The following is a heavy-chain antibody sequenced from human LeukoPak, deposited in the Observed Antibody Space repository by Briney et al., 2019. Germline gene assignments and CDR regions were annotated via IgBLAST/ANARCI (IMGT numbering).Heavy chain of an antibody. CDR1: GFTFSSYA. V-gene: IGHV3-23*01. D-gene: IGHD3-10*01. CDR3: AKVERYYYGSGRTRAFDY. J-gene: IGHJ4*02. CDR2: ISGSGGST. Sequence: GGSLRLSCAASGFTFSSYAMSWVLQAPGKGLEWVSAISGSGGSTYYADSVKGRFTISRDNSKNTLYLQINSLRAEDTAVYYCAKVERYYYGSGRTRAFDYWGQGTLVTVSS.